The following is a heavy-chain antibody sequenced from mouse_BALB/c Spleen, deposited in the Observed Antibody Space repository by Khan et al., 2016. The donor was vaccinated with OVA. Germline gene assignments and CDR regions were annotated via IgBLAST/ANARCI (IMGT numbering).Heavy chain of an antibody. J-gene: IGHJ2*01. CDR2: ISYSGRT. D-gene: IGHD1-1*01. Sequence: EVQLQESGPGLVNPSQSLSLTCTVTGYSITSDYAWNWIRQFPGNKLEWMGYISYSGRTSYNPSLKSRISITRDTSKNQVFLQLNSVTTEDTASDCWARSVTITTVVATDFDYWGQGTTLTVSS. CDR3: ARSVTITTVVATDFDY. V-gene: IGHV3-2*02. CDR1: GYSITSDYA.